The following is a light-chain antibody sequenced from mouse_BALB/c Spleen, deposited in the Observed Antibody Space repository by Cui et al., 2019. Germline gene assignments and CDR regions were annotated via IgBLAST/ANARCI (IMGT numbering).Light chain of an antibody. CDR3: HQWSSYPLT. Sequence: VLTHSPPLMPSTLGEEFTLTVSDSSSLRYMHWYQQKSGTSPKLLMYSTSNLAYAVPPRRSGSGGGTFYFTTISSGVAEDDADYYCHQWSSYPLTFGGGTKLEIK. J-gene: IGKJ1*01. CDR2: STS. V-gene: IGKV4-80*01. CDR1: SSLRY.